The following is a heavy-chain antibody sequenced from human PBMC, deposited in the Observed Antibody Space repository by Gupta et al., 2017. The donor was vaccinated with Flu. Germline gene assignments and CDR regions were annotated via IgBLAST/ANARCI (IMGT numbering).Heavy chain of an antibody. D-gene: IGHD1-1*01. Sequence: GWIRQPPGKALEWLALIYWNDDKRYSPSLKSRLTITKDTSKNQVVLTMTNMDPVDTATYYCAHVTWRVSFDFWGQGTLVTVSS. V-gene: IGHV2-5*01. CDR2: IYWNDDK. J-gene: IGHJ4*02. CDR3: AHVTWRVSFDF.